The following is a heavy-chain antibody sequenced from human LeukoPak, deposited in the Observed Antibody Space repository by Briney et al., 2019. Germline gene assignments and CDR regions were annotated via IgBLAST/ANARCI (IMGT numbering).Heavy chain of an antibody. CDR2: ISAYNGNT. CDR1: GCTFTSYG. V-gene: IGHV1-18*01. Sequence: ASVKVSCKDSGCTFTSYGISWVRQAPGQGLEWMGWISAYNGNTNYAQKLQGRVTMTTDTSTSTAYMGLRSLRSDDTAVYYCARDRFTYYYDSSGYYRHHEFDYWGQGTLVTVSS. J-gene: IGHJ4*02. CDR3: ARDRFTYYYDSSGYYRHHEFDY. D-gene: IGHD3-22*01.